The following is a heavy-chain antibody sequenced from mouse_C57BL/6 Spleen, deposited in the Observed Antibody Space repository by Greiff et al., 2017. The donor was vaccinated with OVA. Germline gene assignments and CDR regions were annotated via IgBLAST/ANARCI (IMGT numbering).Heavy chain of an antibody. CDR3: TRGDYDWFAY. D-gene: IGHD2-4*01. Sequence: EVHLVESGEGLVKPGGSLKLSCAASGFTFSSYAMSWVRQTPEKRLEWVAYISSGGDYIYYADTVKGRFTISRDNARNTLYPQMSSLKSEDTAMYYCTRGDYDWFAYWGQGTLVTVSA. CDR1: GFTFSSYA. J-gene: IGHJ3*01. CDR2: ISSGGDYI. V-gene: IGHV5-9-1*02.